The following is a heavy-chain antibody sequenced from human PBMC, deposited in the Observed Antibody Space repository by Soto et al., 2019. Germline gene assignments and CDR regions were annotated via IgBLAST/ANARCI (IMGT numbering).Heavy chain of an antibody. CDR3: AKDPRYCSSTSCRPDYMDV. D-gene: IGHD2-2*01. V-gene: IGHV3-23*01. Sequence: GGSLRLSCAASGFTFSSYAMSWVRQAPGKGLEWVSAISGSGGSTYYADSVKGRFTISRDNSKNTLYLQMNSLRAEDTAVYYCAKDPRYCSSTSCRPDYMDVWGKGTTVTVSS. CDR1: GFTFSSYA. CDR2: ISGSGGST. J-gene: IGHJ6*03.